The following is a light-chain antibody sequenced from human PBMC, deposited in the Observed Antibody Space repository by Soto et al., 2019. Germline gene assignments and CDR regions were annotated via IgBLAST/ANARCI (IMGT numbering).Light chain of an antibody. Sequence: IVMTRCPATLSVSPGEIVTLSCSASQSVSSYLAWYQQKSGQAPSILIYTTSTRASGVPARFSGSGSGTEFTLTINSMQTEDFGLYYCQQYNSWHRTLGQGTKVDI. V-gene: IGKV3-15*01. CDR3: QQYNSWHRT. CDR2: TTS. CDR1: QSVSSY. J-gene: IGKJ1*01.